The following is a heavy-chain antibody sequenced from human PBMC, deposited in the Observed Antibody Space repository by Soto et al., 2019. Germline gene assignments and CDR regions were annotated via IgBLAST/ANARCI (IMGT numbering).Heavy chain of an antibody. CDR2: INRDGSFT. J-gene: IGHJ4*02. CDR3: ARQTPTGDEDY. Sequence: EVQLVESGGGLVQPGGSLRLSCAVSGFTFSSHWMHWVRQAPGKGLVWVSRINRDGSFTSHADSVKGRFTISRDNAKNTLYLQMNSLRAEDTAVYYCARQTPTGDEDYWGQGTLVTVSS. CDR1: GFTFSSHW. V-gene: IGHV3-74*01. D-gene: IGHD7-27*01.